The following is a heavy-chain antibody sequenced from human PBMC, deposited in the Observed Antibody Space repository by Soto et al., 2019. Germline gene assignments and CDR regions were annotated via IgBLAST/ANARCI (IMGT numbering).Heavy chain of an antibody. CDR1: GFTFSSYA. J-gene: IGHJ4*02. CDR2: ISVTGDT. Sequence: EVQLLESGGGLVQPGGSLRLSCAASGFTFSSYAMSWVRQAPGKGLEWVSHISVTGDTYYADSVKGRFTISRDNSKNTLFLQMNSLRAEDTAVYYCAKSLSTATSFDYWGQGTPVTVSS. CDR3: AKSLSTATSFDY. V-gene: IGHV3-23*01.